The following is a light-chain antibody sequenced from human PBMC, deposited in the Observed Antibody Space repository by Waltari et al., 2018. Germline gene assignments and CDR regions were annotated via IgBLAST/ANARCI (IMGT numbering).Light chain of an antibody. CDR1: SSDFGGYNY. J-gene: IGLJ3*02. V-gene: IGLV2-8*01. Sequence: QSALTQPPSASGSPGQSVTISCTGTSSDFGGYNYVSWYQRHPGKAPKLMIYEVNKRPSGVPDRFSGSKSGNTASLTVSGLQAEDKAEYSCSSYAGSNNWVFGGGTKLTVL. CDR2: EVN. CDR3: SSYAGSNNWV.